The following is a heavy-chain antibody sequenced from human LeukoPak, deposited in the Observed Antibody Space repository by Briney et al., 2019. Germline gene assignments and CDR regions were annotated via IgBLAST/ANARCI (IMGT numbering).Heavy chain of an antibody. D-gene: IGHD6-13*01. CDR3: AKVATPGTIY. CDR2: ISGSGSST. V-gene: IGHV3-23*01. Sequence: GGSLRLSCAASGLTFSSPGMSWVRQAPGKGLEWVSSISGSGSSTYYADSAKGRFTISRDNSKNTLYLQMNSLRAEDTAVFYCAKVATPGTIYWGQGTLVTVSS. CDR1: GLTFSSPG. J-gene: IGHJ4*02.